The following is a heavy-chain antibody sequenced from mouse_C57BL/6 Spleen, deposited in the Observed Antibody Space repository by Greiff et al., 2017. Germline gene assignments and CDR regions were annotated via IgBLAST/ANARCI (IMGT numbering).Heavy chain of an antibody. Sequence: VQLQQSGAELMKPGASVKLSCKATGYTFTGYWIEWVKQRPGHGLEWIGEILPGSGSTNYNEKFKGKATFTADTSSNTAYMQLSSLTTEDSAIYYCSRGPHYYGSSLTFDYWGQGTTLTVSS. CDR1: GYTFTGYW. CDR3: SRGPHYYGSSLTFDY. D-gene: IGHD1-1*01. J-gene: IGHJ2*01. CDR2: ILPGSGST. V-gene: IGHV1-9*01.